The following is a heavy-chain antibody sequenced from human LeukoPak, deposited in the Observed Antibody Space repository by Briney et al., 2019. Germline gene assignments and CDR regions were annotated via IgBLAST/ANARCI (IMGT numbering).Heavy chain of an antibody. J-gene: IGHJ4*02. CDR2: TSDSGGST. CDR1: GFTFSSYA. V-gene: IGHV3-23*01. D-gene: IGHD6-19*01. CDR3: AARHSIGWYRY. Sequence: GGSLRLSCAASGFTFSSYAMSWVRQAPGKGLEWVSTTSDSGGSTYYADSVQGRFSISRDNSKNTLHLQMNSLRAEDTAVYYCAARHSIGWYRYWGQGTLVTVSS.